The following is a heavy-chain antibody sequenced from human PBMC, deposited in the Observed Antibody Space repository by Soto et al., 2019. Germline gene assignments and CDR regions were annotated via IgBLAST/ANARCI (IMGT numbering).Heavy chain of an antibody. J-gene: IGHJ4*02. CDR3: ARDYYYDSSGYYASFDY. CDR1: GFTFSPYS. CDR2: ISSSSSYI. V-gene: IGHV3-21*01. D-gene: IGHD3-22*01. Sequence: PGGSLRLSCAASGFTFSPYSMNWVRQAPGKGMAWVSSISSSSSYIYYADSVKGRFTISRDNAKNSLYLQMNSLRAEDTAVYYCARDYYYDSSGYYASFDYWGQGTLVNVSS.